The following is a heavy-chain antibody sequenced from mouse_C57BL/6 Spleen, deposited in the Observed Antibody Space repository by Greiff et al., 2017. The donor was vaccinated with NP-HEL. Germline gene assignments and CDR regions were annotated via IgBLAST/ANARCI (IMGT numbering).Heavy chain of an antibody. Sequence: QVQLQQSGPELVKPGASVQISCKASGYAFSSSWMNWVKQRPGKGLEWIGRIYPGDGDTNYNGKFKGKATLTADKSSSTAYMQLSSLTSEDSAVYFCARTGSDGYYDYWGQGTTLTVSS. CDR3: ARTGSDGYYDY. D-gene: IGHD2-3*01. CDR1: GYAFSSSW. V-gene: IGHV1-82*01. CDR2: IYPGDGDT. J-gene: IGHJ2*01.